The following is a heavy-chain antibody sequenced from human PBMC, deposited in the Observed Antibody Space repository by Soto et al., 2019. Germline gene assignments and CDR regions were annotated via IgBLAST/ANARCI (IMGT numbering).Heavy chain of an antibody. CDR1: GYTFTSYG. CDR3: ARGRYGDY. Sequence: QVHLVQSGAEVKKPGASVKVSCKGSGYTFTSYGITWVRQAPGQGLEWMGWISAHNGNTDYAQKLQGRVTVTRDTSTSTAYMELRSQRSDDTGVYYCARGRYGDYWGQGALVNVSS. J-gene: IGHJ4*02. D-gene: IGHD1-1*01. V-gene: IGHV1-18*01. CDR2: ISAHNGNT.